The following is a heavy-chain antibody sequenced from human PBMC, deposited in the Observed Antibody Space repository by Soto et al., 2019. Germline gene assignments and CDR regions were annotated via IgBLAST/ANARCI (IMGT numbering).Heavy chain of an antibody. CDR1: GVTVSASY. V-gene: IGHV3-53*01. CDR3: ARGLGTYCSSFSCSNYDFGMGV. J-gene: IGHJ6*02. CDR2: TYNGGTT. Sequence: EVQLVESGGDLIQSGGSLRLSCAVSGVTVSASYINWVRQAPGRGLEWVSVTYNGGTTFYADSVKGRFTISRDGSKNRVDLQKNNLRDEDTTIYYWARGLGTYCSSFSCSNYDFGMGVWGRGTTVTVSS. D-gene: IGHD2-2*01.